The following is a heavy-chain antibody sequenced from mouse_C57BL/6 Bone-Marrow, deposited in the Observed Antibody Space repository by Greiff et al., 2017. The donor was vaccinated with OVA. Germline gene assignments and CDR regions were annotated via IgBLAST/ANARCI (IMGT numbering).Heavy chain of an antibody. Sequence: VQLKESGAELARPGASVKLSCKASGYTFTSYGISWVKQRTGQGLEWIGEIYPRSGNTYYNEKFKGKATLTADKSSSTAYMELRSLTSEDSAVYFCARGCDGYYDYFDYWGQGTTLTVSS. J-gene: IGHJ2*01. D-gene: IGHD2-3*01. CDR2: IYPRSGNT. CDR1: GYTFTSYG. CDR3: ARGCDGYYDYFDY. V-gene: IGHV1-81*01.